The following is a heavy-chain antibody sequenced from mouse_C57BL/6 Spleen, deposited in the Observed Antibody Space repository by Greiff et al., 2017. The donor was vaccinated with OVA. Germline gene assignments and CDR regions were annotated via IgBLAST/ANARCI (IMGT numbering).Heavy chain of an antibody. Sequence: EVQGVESGGGLVQPKGSLKLSCAASGFSFNTYAMNWVRQAPGKGLEWVARIRSKSNNYATYYADSVKDRFTISRDDSESMLYLQMNNVKTGETAMYYCVRHGQLYWYFDVWGTGTTVTVSS. CDR1: GFSFNTYA. D-gene: IGHD4-1*02. J-gene: IGHJ1*03. V-gene: IGHV10-1*01. CDR2: IRSKSNNYAT. CDR3: VRHGQLYWYFDV.